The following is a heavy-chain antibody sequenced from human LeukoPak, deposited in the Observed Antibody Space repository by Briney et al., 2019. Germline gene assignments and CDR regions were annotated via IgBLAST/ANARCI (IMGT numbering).Heavy chain of an antibody. CDR1: GFTFSSYW. Sequence: GGSLRLSCAASGFTFSSYWMRWVRQVPGKGLVWVAHINNPGTGTTYADAVKGRFTISRDNAKNTLYLQMNSLRADDTAMYYCARGSGGFDYWGQGTLITVSS. D-gene: IGHD3-3*01. V-gene: IGHV3-74*01. CDR3: ARGSGGFDY. J-gene: IGHJ4*02. CDR2: INNPGTGT.